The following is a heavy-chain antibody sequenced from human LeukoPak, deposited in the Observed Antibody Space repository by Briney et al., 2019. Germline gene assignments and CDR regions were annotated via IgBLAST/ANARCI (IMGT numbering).Heavy chain of an antibody. J-gene: IGHJ4*02. V-gene: IGHV3-7*01. Sequence: GGSLRLSCAASGFTFSSSGVNWVRQAPGKGLEWVANIKQDGSEKNYVDSVKGRFTISRDNAENSLFLQMNSLRVEDTAVYYCAREWQGGIAAAGTRIEGDYWGQGTLVAVSS. CDR2: IKQDGSEK. CDR1: GFTFSSSG. D-gene: IGHD6-13*01. CDR3: AREWQGGIAAAGTRIEGDY.